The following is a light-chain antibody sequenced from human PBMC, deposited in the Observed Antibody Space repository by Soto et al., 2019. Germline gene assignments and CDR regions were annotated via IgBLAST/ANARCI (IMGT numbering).Light chain of an antibody. V-gene: IGKV3-15*01. CDR3: QQYNNWPIFT. J-gene: IGKJ3*01. CDR1: QGVWSN. Sequence: IGMTQSPAPLFFSPGEKATLPFRARQGVWSNLAWYQQKPGQAPRLLIYGASTRATGIPARFSGSGSGTEFTLTISSLQSEDFAVYYCQQYNNWPIFTFGPGTKVNIK. CDR2: GAS.